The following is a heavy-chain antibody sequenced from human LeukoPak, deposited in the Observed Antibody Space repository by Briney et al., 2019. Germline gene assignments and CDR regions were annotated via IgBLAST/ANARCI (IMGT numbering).Heavy chain of an antibody. V-gene: IGHV1-18*01. CDR2: ISGYNGNT. Sequence: ASVKVSCKASGYSFTSYGLTWVRQAPGQGPEWMGWISGYNGNTNYAQKLQGRVTMTADTSTSTAYVELRSLRSDDTAVYYCARQGYPRAFDIWGQGTMVTVSS. CDR3: ARQGYPRAFDI. CDR1: GYSFTSYG. D-gene: IGHD5-18*01. J-gene: IGHJ3*02.